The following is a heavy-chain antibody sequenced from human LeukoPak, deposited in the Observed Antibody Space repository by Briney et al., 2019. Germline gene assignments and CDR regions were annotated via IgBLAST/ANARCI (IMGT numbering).Heavy chain of an antibody. CDR2: ISGSGGST. Sequence: PGGSLRLSCAASGFTFSSYAMSWVRQAPGKGLEWVSAISGSGGSTYYADSVKGRFTISRDNSKNTLYLQMNSLRAEDTAVYYCANVYYFGSGTYESRYFDYWGQRTLVTVSS. CDR3: ANVYYFGSGTYESRYFDY. J-gene: IGHJ4*02. CDR1: GFTFSSYA. V-gene: IGHV3-23*01. D-gene: IGHD3-10*01.